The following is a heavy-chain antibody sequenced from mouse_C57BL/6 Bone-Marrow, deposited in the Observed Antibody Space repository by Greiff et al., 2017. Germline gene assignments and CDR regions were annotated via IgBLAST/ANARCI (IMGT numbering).Heavy chain of an antibody. CDR3: AKKWRVLAMDY. CDR1: GFSLTSYG. J-gene: IGHJ4*01. Sequence: VKLVESGPGLVQPSQSLSITCTVSGFSLTSYGVHWVRQSPGKGLEWLGVIWRGGSTDYNAAFMSRLSITKDNSKSQVFFKMNSMQADDTAIYYCAKKWRVLAMDYWGQGTSVTVSS. V-gene: IGHV2-5*01. CDR2: IWRGGST.